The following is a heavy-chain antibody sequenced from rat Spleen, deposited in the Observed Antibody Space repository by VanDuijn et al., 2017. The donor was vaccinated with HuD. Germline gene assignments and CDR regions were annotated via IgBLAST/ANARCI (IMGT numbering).Heavy chain of an antibody. CDR1: GFTFSNYY. D-gene: IGHD1-9*01. V-gene: IGHV5-25*01. CDR2: ITTSGDNT. Sequence: EVQLEDSGGGLVRPGRSMKLSCAASGFTFSNYYMAWVRQTPTKGLEWVASITTSGDNTYYRDSVKGRFTISRDNAKSTLYLQMDSLRSEDTATYFCTRRHYGYTDYFDYWGQGVMVTVSS. CDR3: TRRHYGYTDYFDY. J-gene: IGHJ2*01.